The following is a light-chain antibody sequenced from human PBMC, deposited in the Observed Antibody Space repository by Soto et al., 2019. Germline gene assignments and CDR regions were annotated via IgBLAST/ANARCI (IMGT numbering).Light chain of an antibody. CDR1: SSDIGGYNY. J-gene: IGLJ1*01. V-gene: IGLV2-14*01. CDR3: SSYTSSSTRV. CDR2: DVN. Sequence: QSALTQPASVSGSPGQSITISCTGTSSDIGGYNYVSWYQQHPGKATKLMIYDVNNRPSGVSNRFSGSKSGNTASLTTSGLQAEDEADYYCSSYTSSSTRVFGTGTKVTVL.